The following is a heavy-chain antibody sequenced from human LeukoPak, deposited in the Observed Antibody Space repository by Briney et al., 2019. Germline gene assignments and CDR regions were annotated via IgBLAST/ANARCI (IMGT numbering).Heavy chain of an antibody. J-gene: IGHJ5*01. CDR2: ISFDGSNI. V-gene: IGHV3-30*18. Sequence: PGRSLTLSCAASGFTFRSYGMHWVRQAPGKGLEWVALISFDGSNIHYADSVKGRFTISRDNFRNTLYLQMNSLRAEDTAVYYCAKDGGMLTGVPNWFVCWVEGTMVTVSS. CDR3: AKDGGMLTGVPNWFVC. CDR1: GFTFRSYG. D-gene: IGHD3-16*01.